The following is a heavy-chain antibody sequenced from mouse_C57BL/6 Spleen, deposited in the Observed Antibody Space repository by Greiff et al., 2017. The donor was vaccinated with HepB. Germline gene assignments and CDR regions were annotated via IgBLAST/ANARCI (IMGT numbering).Heavy chain of an antibody. D-gene: IGHD2-1*01. Sequence: QVQLQQSGAELMKPGASVKLSCKATGYTFTGYWIEWVKQRPGHGLEWIGEILPGSGSTNYNEKFKGKATFTADTSSNTAYMQLSSLTTEDSAIYYCARRGGYGNYGYYAMDYWGQGTSVTVSS. J-gene: IGHJ4*01. CDR1: GYTFTGYW. CDR2: ILPGSGST. V-gene: IGHV1-9*01. CDR3: ARRGGYGNYGYYAMDY.